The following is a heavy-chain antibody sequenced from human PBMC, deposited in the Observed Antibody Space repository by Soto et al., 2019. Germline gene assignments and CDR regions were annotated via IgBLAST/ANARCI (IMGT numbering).Heavy chain of an antibody. Sequence: GGSLRLSCAASGLTVSGKKYVAWVRQAPGKGLEWVSALYDVDGSFYADSVKGRFTTSSDSSKTTVYLQMNGLRPDDTAVYYCATWHEREHAYDVWGQGTTGTVS. J-gene: IGHJ3*01. V-gene: IGHV3-53*01. D-gene: IGHD1-1*01. CDR1: GLTVSGKKY. CDR3: ATWHEREHAYDV. CDR2: LYDVDGS.